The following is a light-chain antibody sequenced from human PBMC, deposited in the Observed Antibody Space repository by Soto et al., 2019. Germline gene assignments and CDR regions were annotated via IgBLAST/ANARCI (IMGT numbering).Light chain of an antibody. CDR1: QSISSW. CDR3: QQYNTYPWT. Sequence: DIQMTQSPATLSASVGDRVTITCRASQSISSWLAWYQQKRGKVPKLMIDDASSLESGVPSRFSGSGSGTEFTLTISSLQPDDFATYYCQQYNTYPWTFGQGTKVVIK. V-gene: IGKV1-5*01. CDR2: DAS. J-gene: IGKJ1*01.